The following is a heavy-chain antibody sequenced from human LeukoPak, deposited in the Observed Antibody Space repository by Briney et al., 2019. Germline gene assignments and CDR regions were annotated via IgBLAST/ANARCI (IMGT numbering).Heavy chain of an antibody. V-gene: IGHV3-33*01. D-gene: IGHD5-24*01. CDR1: GFTFSSYA. CDR3: SRGIDGYDSIVDY. Sequence: SGGSLRLSCAASGFTFSSYAMHWVRQAPGKGLEWVAVLWYDGSNKYYADSVKGRFTISRDNSKNTLYLQMNSPRVEDTAVYYCSRGIDGYDSIVDYWGQGTLVTVSS. J-gene: IGHJ4*02. CDR2: LWYDGSNK.